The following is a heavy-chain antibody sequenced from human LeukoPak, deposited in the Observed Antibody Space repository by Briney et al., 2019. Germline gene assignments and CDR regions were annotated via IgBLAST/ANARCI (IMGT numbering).Heavy chain of an antibody. CDR3: ARDRSGYTYGYRHYYYGMDV. J-gene: IGHJ6*02. V-gene: IGHV3-23*01. D-gene: IGHD5-18*01. CDR1: GCIFSNYA. CDR2: ISGGGGVT. Sequence: GGSLRLSCAVSGCIFSNYAMNWVRQAPGKGLEWVSGISGGGGVTYYADSVKGRFTISRDNSKNTLDVQMNSLRGEDTAVYYCARDRSGYTYGYRHYYYGMDVWGQGTTVTVSS.